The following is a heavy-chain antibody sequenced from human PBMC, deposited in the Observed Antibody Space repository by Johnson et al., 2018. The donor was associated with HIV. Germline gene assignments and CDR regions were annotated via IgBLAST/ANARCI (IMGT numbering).Heavy chain of an antibody. CDR3: VRGGLGYQNIHDDLDI. V-gene: IGHV3-11*01. CDR2: ISSSTNTI. Sequence: QVQLVESGGGLVKPGGSLRLSCAASGFTFSDYYMSWIRQAPGKGLEWVSYISSSTNTIYYADSVKGRFTISRDNAKNSLYLQTNRLRAEDTALYYCVRGGLGYQNIHDDLDIWGQGTMVTVSS. CDR1: GFTFSDYY. J-gene: IGHJ3*02. D-gene: IGHD2-2*01.